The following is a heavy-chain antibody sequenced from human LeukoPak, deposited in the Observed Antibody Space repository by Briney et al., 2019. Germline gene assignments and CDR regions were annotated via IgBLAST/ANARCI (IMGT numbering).Heavy chain of an antibody. V-gene: IGHV3-23*01. CDR2: ISGSGGST. CDR1: GFTFDDYG. D-gene: IGHD1-26*01. CDR3: AKDPRWEYYFDY. J-gene: IGHJ4*02. Sequence: GGSLRLSCAASGFTFDDYGMSWVRQAPGKGLEWVSAISGSGGSTYYADSVKGRFTISRDNSKNTLYLQMNSLRAEDTAVYYCAKDPRWEYYFDYWGQGTLVTVSS.